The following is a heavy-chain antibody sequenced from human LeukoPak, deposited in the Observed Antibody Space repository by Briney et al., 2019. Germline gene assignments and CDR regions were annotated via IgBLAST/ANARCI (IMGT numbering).Heavy chain of an antibody. CDR3: ARGGSYVHY. Sequence: PGGSLRLSCAASGFTFNSYEMNWVRQAPGKGLEWVSYINSGGSAIYCADSVKGRFTISRDNAKNSLYLQMNSLRADDTAVYYCARGGSYVHYWGQGTLVTVSS. CDR1: GFTFNSYE. CDR2: INSGGSAI. J-gene: IGHJ4*02. D-gene: IGHD1-26*01. V-gene: IGHV3-48*03.